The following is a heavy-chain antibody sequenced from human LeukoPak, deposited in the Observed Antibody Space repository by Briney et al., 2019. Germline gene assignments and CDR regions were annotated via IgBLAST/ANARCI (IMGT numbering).Heavy chain of an antibody. CDR2: IYYSGST. J-gene: IGHJ4*02. V-gene: IGHV4-59*08. D-gene: IGHD3-10*01. Sequence: PSETLSLTCTVSGGSISSYYWSWIRQPPGKGLEWIGYIYYSGSTNYNPSLKSRVTISVDTSKNQFSLKLSSVTAADTAVYYCARGALFMVRGIPTYYFDYWGQGTLVTVSS. CDR3: ARGALFMVRGIPTYYFDY. CDR1: GGSISSYY.